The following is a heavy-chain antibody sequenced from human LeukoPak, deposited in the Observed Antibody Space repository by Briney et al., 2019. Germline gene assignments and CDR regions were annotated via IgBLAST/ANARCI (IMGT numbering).Heavy chain of an antibody. Sequence: PGGSLRLSCAASGFTFSDYYMGWIRQAPGKGLEWVSYISSSGSTIYYADSVKGRFTISRDNSKNTLYLQMNSLRAEDTAVYYCAREGSLEMATINPDYWGQGTLVTVSS. CDR1: GFTFSDYY. V-gene: IGHV3-11*04. CDR2: ISSSGSTI. D-gene: IGHD5-24*01. J-gene: IGHJ4*02. CDR3: AREGSLEMATINPDY.